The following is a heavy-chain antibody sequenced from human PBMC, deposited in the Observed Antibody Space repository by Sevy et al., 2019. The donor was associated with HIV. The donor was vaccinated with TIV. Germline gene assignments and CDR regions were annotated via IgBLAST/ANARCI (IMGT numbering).Heavy chain of an antibody. Sequence: KQSQTLSLTCTVSGGSISSYYWSWIRQPPGKGLEWIGYIYYSGSTNYNPSLKSRVTISVDTSKNQFSLKLSSVTAADTAVYYCARDWGGYSEHMVRGVIIPNYYGMDVWGQGTTVTVSS. V-gene: IGHV4-59*13. CDR3: ARDWGGYSEHMVRGVIIPNYYGMDV. CDR2: IYYSGST. D-gene: IGHD3-10*01. CDR1: GGSISSYY. J-gene: IGHJ6*02.